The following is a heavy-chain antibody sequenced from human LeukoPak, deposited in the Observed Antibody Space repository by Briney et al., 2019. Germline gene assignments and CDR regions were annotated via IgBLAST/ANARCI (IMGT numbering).Heavy chain of an antibody. Sequence: GKSLKISCKGSGYSFTSYWIGWVRQMPGKGLEWMGIIYPGDSDTRYSPSFQGQVTISADKSISTAYLQWSSLKASDTAMYYCASHWGYSSSFFDYWGQGTLVTVSS. D-gene: IGHD6-6*01. CDR1: GYSFTSYW. V-gene: IGHV5-51*01. CDR3: ASHWGYSSSFFDY. J-gene: IGHJ4*02. CDR2: IYPGDSDT.